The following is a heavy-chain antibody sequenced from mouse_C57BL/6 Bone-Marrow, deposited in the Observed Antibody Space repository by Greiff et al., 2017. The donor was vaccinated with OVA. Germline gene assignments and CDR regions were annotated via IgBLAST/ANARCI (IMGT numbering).Heavy chain of an antibody. Sequence: QVQLQQSGAELVRPGASVTLSCKASGYTFTDYEMHWVKQTPVHGLEWIGAIDPETGGTAYNQKFKGKAILTADKSSSTAYMELRSLTSDDSAVYCCTIFITNVFSNCYTMDYWGQGTSVTVSS. CDR3: TIFITNVFSNCYTMDY. V-gene: IGHV1-15*01. J-gene: IGHJ4*01. CDR1: GYTFTDYE. D-gene: IGHD1-1*01. CDR2: IDPETGGT.